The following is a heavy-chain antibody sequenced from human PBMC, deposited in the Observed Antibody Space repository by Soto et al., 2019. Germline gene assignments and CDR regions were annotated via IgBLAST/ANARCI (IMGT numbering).Heavy chain of an antibody. Sequence: GGSLRLSCAASGFTFDTYWMNWVRQAPGKGPEWLSGINSDGTISSYADSVKCRFTISRDNDRNTLSLQMNSLRADDTAVYYCARLSGDHSAFFSYGMDALGQGTTVTVSS. D-gene: IGHD2-21*01. CDR3: ARLSGDHSAFFSYGMDA. CDR1: GFTFDTYW. J-gene: IGHJ6*02. V-gene: IGHV3-74*01. CDR2: INSDGTIS.